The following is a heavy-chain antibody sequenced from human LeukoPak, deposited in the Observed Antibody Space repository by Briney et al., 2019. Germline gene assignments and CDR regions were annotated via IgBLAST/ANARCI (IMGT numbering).Heavy chain of an antibody. CDR2: ISSSSSYI. V-gene: IGHV3-21*01. CDR1: GFTFSSYS. CDR3: ARGPYGDYETDY. D-gene: IGHD4-17*01. Sequence: GGSLRLSCAASGFTFSSYSMNWVRQAPGKGLEWVSSISSSSSYIYYADSVKGRFTISRDNAKNSLYLQMNSLRAEDTAVYYCARGPYGDYETDYWGQGTLVTVSS. J-gene: IGHJ4*02.